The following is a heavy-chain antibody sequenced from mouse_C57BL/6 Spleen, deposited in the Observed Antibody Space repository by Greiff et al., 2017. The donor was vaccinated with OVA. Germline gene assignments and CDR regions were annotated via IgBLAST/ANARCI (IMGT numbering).Heavy chain of an antibody. CDR3: ARVRSTMVTTRAVDY. Sequence: VQLQQPGAELVKPGASVKMSCKASGYTFTSYWITWVKQRPGQGLEWIGDIYPGSGSTNYNEKFKSKATLTVDTSSSTAYMQLSSLTSEDSAVYDCARVRSTMVTTRAVDYWGQGTSVTVSS. V-gene: IGHV1-55*01. CDR2: IYPGSGST. J-gene: IGHJ4*01. D-gene: IGHD2-2*01. CDR1: GYTFTSYW.